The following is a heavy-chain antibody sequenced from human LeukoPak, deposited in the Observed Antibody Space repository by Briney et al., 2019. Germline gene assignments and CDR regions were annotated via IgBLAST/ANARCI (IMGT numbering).Heavy chain of an antibody. CDR1: EFTFRNYA. V-gene: IGHV3-23*01. D-gene: IGHD5-24*01. J-gene: IGHJ4*02. Sequence: PGGSLRLSCAASEFTFRNYAMTWVRQAPGKGLEWVSTISADGGSTDYADSVKGRFSIFGDNSGQTLYLQMNSLRAGDTAVYYCAGDQRYWGQGTLVIVSS. CDR3: AGDQRY. CDR2: ISADGGST.